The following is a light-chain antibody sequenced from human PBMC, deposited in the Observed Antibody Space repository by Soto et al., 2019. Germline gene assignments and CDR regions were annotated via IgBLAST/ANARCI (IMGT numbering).Light chain of an antibody. CDR1: QSVLYSSNNKNY. Sequence: DIVMTQSPDSLAVSLGARATINCKSSQSVLYSSNNKNYLAWYQQKSGQPPKLLIYWASTRESGVPDRFSGSGSGTDFTLTISSLQAEDVAAYYCQQYYSTPRTFGQGTKVDIK. CDR2: WAS. CDR3: QQYYSTPRT. J-gene: IGKJ1*01. V-gene: IGKV4-1*01.